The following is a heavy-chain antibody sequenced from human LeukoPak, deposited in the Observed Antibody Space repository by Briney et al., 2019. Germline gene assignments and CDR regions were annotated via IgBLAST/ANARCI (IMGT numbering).Heavy chain of an antibody. Sequence: ASVKVSCKTSGYTFTNYDINWVRQASGQGLEWMGWMNPNTGNTGYAQKFQGRVTMTRDTSASTVYMELSSLRSEDTAVYYCARDAKDFWSGYFNWFDPWGQGTLVTVSS. D-gene: IGHD3-3*01. CDR3: ARDAKDFWSGYFNWFDP. V-gene: IGHV1-8*01. J-gene: IGHJ5*02. CDR2: MNPNTGNT. CDR1: GYTFTNYD.